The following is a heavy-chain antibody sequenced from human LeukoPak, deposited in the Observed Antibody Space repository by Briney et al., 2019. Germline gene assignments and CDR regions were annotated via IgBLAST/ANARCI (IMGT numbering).Heavy chain of an antibody. D-gene: IGHD2-15*01. CDR3: ARVGRVVGQPVFDY. V-gene: IGHV1-69*13. Sequence: ASVKVSCKASGGTFSSYAISWVRQAPGQGLEWMGGIIPIFGTANYAQKFQGRGTITADESTSTAYMELSSLRSEDTAVYYCARVGRVVGQPVFDYWGQGTLVTVSS. CDR1: GGTFSSYA. CDR2: IIPIFGTA. J-gene: IGHJ4*02.